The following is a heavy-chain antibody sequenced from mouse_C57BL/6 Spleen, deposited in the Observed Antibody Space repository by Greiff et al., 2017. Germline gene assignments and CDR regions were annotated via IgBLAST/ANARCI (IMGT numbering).Heavy chain of an antibody. CDR2: IDPYNGVS. V-gene: IGHV1-31*01. CDR1: GYSFTGYY. CDR3: AREEAGTPVFDV. Sequence: SGPELVKPGASVKISCKASGYSFTGYYMHWVKQSHGTILDWIGYIDPYNGVSSYNQKFKGKATLTVDKSSSTAYMELSSLTSEDSAVYYCAREEAGTPVFDVWGTGTTVTVSS. D-gene: IGHD3-1*01. J-gene: IGHJ1*03.